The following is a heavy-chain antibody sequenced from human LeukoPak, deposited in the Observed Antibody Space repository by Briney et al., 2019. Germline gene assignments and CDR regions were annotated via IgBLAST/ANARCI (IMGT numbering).Heavy chain of an antibody. CDR3: ARVFHFSWFGELLYPYYFDY. D-gene: IGHD3-10*01. CDR1: GGSFSGYY. V-gene: IGHV4-34*01. Sequence: MSSETLSLTCAVYGGSFSGYYWSWIRQPPGKGLEWIGEINHSGSTNYNPSLKSRVTISVDTSKNQFSLKLSSVTAADTAVYYCARVFHFSWFGELLYPYYFDYWGQGTLVTVSS. J-gene: IGHJ4*02. CDR2: INHSGST.